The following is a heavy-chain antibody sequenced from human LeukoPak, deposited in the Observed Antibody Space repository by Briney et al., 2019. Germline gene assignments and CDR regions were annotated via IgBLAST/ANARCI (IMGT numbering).Heavy chain of an antibody. CDR3: ARGGSGSGYLYYFDY. CDR2: INSNSGGT. V-gene: IGHV1-2*06. CDR1: GYSFTDYS. Sequence: ASVKVSCKASGYSFTDYSIHWVRQAPGQGLEWMGRINSNSGGTTYAQNFQGRVTMTRDTPINTVYMELSGLTSDDTAVYYCARGGSGSGYLYYFDYWGQGTLVSAPS. J-gene: IGHJ4*02. D-gene: IGHD3-10*01.